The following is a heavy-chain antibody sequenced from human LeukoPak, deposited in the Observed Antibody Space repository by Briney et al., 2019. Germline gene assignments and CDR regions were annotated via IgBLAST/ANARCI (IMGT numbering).Heavy chain of an antibody. Sequence: ASVKVSCKASGYTFTSYYMHWVRRAPGQGLEWMGIINPSGGSTSYAQKFQGRVTMTRDTSTSTVYMELSSLRSEDTAVYYCARDGADDAFDIWGQGTMVTVSS. V-gene: IGHV1-46*01. J-gene: IGHJ3*02. CDR1: GYTFTSYY. CDR3: ARDGADDAFDI. D-gene: IGHD3-16*01. CDR2: INPSGGST.